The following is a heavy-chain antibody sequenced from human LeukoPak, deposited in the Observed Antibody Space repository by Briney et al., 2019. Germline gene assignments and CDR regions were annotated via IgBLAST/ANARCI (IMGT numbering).Heavy chain of an antibody. V-gene: IGHV3-15*01. CDR1: DFHHSNPF. Sequence: GQPLQLPCEPYDFHHSNPFVRWCLAETGKALGRVRGNKSKTDGGTTDYAAPVKGRVTISRHDSKNTLYLQMNSIKTENTPVYYCCAGLRSADTTWGLGTLVTVSS. D-gene: IGHD6-13*01. J-gene: IGHJ5*02. CDR2: NKSKTDGGTT. CDR3: CAGLRSADTT.